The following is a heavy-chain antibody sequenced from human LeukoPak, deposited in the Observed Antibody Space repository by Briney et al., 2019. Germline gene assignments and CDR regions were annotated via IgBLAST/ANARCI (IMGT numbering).Heavy chain of an antibody. CDR2: ISYSGST. Sequence: SQTLSLTCPVSGGSISSNYWSWIRQPPGKGLEWIGYISYSGSTNYNPSLKSRVTISVDTSKNQFSLKLSSVTAADTAVYYCARGGHDYGDYWGQGTLVTVSS. V-gene: IGHV4-59*08. D-gene: IGHD3-16*01. CDR3: ARGGHDYGDY. CDR1: GGSISSNY. J-gene: IGHJ4*02.